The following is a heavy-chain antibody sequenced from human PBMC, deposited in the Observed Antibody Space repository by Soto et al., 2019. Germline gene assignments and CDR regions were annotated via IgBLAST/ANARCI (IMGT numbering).Heavy chain of an antibody. D-gene: IGHD6-19*01. J-gene: IGHJ5*02. CDR3: VSDQKREHFETSGPNWFAT. CDR2: IIPIFGTA. Sequence: SVKVSCKASGGTFSSYAISWVRQAPGQGLEWMGGIIPIFGTANYAQKFQGRVTITADESTSTAYMELSSLRSEDTAVYYCVSDQKREHFETSGPNWFATWGQGTLVTVSS. V-gene: IGHV1-69*13. CDR1: GGTFSSYA.